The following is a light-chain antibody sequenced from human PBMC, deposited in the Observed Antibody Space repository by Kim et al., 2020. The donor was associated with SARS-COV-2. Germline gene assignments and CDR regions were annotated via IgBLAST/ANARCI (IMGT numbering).Light chain of an antibody. CDR3: QQYASSPLT. CDR1: QSVSSSY. Sequence: EIVLTQSPGTLSLSPGERATLSCRASQSVSSSYLAWYQQKPGQAPRLLIYGASSRDTGIPDRFSGSESGTDFTLTISRLEPEDFAMYYCQQYASSPLTFGGGTKVEIK. J-gene: IGKJ4*01. V-gene: IGKV3-20*01. CDR2: GAS.